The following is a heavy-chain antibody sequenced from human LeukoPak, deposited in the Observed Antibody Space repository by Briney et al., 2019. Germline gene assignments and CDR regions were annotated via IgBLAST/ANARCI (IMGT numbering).Heavy chain of an antibody. D-gene: IGHD6-6*01. J-gene: IGHJ4*02. CDR1: GFTVSSNY. CDR3: ARGGAARSAGH. V-gene: IGHV3-53*01. CDR2: IYSDGDT. Sequence: GGSLRLSCAASGFTVSSNYVSWVRQAPGKGLEWVSVIYSDGDTYYADSVKGRFTLSRDNSKNLLYLQMNSLRAEDTAVYYCARGGAARSAGHWGQGTLVTVSS.